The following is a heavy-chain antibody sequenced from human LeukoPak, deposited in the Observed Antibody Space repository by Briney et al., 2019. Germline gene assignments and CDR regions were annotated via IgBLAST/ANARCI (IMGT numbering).Heavy chain of an antibody. CDR2: IIPIFGTA. CDR3: ARDGDYDFWSGYSDY. D-gene: IGHD3-3*01. V-gene: IGHV1-69*13. CDR1: GGTFSSYA. Sequence: GASVKVSCKASGGTFSSYAISWVRQAPGQGLEWMGGIIPIFGTANYAQKFQGRVTITADESTSTAYMELSSLRSEDTAVYYCARDGDYDFWSGYSDYWGQGTLVTVSS. J-gene: IGHJ4*02.